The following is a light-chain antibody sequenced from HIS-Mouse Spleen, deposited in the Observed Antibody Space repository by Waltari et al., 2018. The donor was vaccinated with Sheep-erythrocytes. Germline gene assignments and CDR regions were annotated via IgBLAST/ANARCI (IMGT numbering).Light chain of an antibody. CDR2: SNN. V-gene: IGLV1-44*01. J-gene: IGLJ3*02. Sequence: QSVLTQPPSASGTPWQRVTISCSGSSSNIGRNTVNWYQQLPGTAPKLLIYSNNQRTAGVPDRFSGSKSGNSASLAISGLQSEDEADYYCAAWDDSLNGPVFGGGTKLTVL. CDR3: AAWDDSLNGPV. CDR1: SSNIGRNT.